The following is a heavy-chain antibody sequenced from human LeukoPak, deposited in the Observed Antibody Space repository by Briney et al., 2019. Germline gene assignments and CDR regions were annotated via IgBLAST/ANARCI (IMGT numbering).Heavy chain of an antibody. Sequence: SETLSLTCTVSGGSISSYFWSWIRQPPGKGLEWIGYIYYSGSSNYNPSLKSRVTISVDTSKNQISLKVTSVTAADTAVYYCARSVLGYSYGLHIDYWGQGTLVTVSS. CDR2: IYYSGSS. CDR3: ARSVLGYSYGLHIDY. CDR1: GGSISSYF. V-gene: IGHV4-59*01. J-gene: IGHJ4*02. D-gene: IGHD5-18*01.